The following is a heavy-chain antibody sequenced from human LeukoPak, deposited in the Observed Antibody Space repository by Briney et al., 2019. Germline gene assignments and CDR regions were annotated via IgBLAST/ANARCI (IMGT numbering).Heavy chain of an antibody. V-gene: IGHV3-74*01. D-gene: IGHD2-2*01. Sequence: GGSLRLSCAASGFSFSSYWMHWVRQAPGKGLVWVSRIKTDGSSLDGSSTSYADSVKGRFTISRDNAKNTLYLQMNSLRAEDTAVYYCAKVWVVPAAMELYYFDYWGQGTLVTVSS. CDR3: AKVWVVPAAMELYYFDY. CDR2: IKTDGSSLDGSST. J-gene: IGHJ4*02. CDR1: GFSFSSYW.